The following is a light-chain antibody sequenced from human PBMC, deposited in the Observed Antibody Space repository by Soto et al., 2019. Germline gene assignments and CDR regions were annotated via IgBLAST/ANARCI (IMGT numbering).Light chain of an antibody. CDR3: CSSAPESTYV. CDR1: SGDVGAYNS. J-gene: IGLJ1*01. Sequence: QSVLAQPASVSGSPGQSGTISCPGTSGDVGAYNSVSWYQQHPDKAPQLMIYKGTQRPSGVSNRFSGSTSGNAASLTISGLQAGDEADYFCCSSAPESTYVFGTGTKLTVL. V-gene: IGLV2-23*01. CDR2: KGT.